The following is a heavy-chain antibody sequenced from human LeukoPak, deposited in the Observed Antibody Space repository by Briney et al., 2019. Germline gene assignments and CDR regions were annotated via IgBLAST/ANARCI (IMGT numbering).Heavy chain of an antibody. CDR1: GYSFTNYA. V-gene: IGHV7-4-1*02. Sequence: ASVNVSCTASGYSFTNYAINWVRQAPGQGLEWMGWIHTNTGNPTYAQDFTGRFVFSLDTSVSTAYLQISSLKAEDTAVYYCARWGYDYSDKSMYYFDYWGQGTLVTVSS. CDR3: ARWGYDYSDKSMYYFDY. CDR2: IHTNTGNP. J-gene: IGHJ4*02. D-gene: IGHD4-11*01.